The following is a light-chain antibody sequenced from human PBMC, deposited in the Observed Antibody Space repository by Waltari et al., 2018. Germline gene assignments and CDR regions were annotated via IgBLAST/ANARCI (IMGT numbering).Light chain of an antibody. CDR3: QHYDDYPPT. Sequence: DIQMNQSPSKLSASVGDRVTIPCRASQSISTWLALYQQKPGKAPKLLIYKASTFHSDVPSRFSGSGSGTEFTLTISSLQPDDFATFYCQHYDDYPPTFGGGTKVEIK. V-gene: IGKV1-5*03. J-gene: IGKJ4*01. CDR1: QSISTW. CDR2: KAS.